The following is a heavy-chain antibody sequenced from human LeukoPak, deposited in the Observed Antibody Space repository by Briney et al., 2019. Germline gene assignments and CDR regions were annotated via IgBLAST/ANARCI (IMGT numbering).Heavy chain of an antibody. CDR2: ISGSGSTI. J-gene: IGHJ5*01. CDR1: GLTFSTTS. CDR3: TRGSIPGYGDNWFWFDS. D-gene: IGHD1-1*01. Sequence: PGGSLRLSCAASGLTFSTTSMNWVRQAPGKGLEWVSFISGSGSTIYYTESVKGRFTISRDNARDSVYLQMNSLRDDDSATYYCTRGSIPGYGDNWFWFDSWGQGTLVSVSS. V-gene: IGHV3-48*02.